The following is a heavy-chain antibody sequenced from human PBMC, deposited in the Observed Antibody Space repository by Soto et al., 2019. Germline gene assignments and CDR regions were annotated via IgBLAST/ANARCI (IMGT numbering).Heavy chain of an antibody. Sequence: QVQLQESGPGLVKASETLSLSCTVSGHSISSAYWSWIRQPAGKRLEWIGRVDASGNTNYNPSLTSRVPMSVDTSTNHFFLKVRSVTAADTAMYFCARDVGGSVVPHWFDPWGQGALVTVSS. CDR3: ARDVGGSVVPHWFDP. J-gene: IGHJ5*02. D-gene: IGHD3-22*01. CDR1: GHSISSAY. CDR2: VDASGNT. V-gene: IGHV4-4*07.